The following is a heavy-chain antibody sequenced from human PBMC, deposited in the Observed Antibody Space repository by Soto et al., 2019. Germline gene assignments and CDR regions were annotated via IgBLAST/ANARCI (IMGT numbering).Heavy chain of an antibody. D-gene: IGHD2-2*01. CDR2: INHSGST. J-gene: IGHJ3*02. CDR1: GGSFGGYY. CDR3: ARGGVVVVPAAIRHDAFDI. Sequence: PSETLSLTRGVEGGSFGGYYGSRISQHTRKGLEWIGEINHSGSTNYNPSLKSRVTISVDTSKNQFSLKLSSVTAADTAVYYCARGGVVVVPAAIRHDAFDIWGQGTMVTVSS. V-gene: IGHV4-34*01.